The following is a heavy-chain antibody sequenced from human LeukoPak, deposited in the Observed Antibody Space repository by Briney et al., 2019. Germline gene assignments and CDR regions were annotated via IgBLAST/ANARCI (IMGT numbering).Heavy chain of an antibody. J-gene: IGHJ5*02. CDR3: AREGLSTLNWFDP. V-gene: IGHV3-21*01. D-gene: IGHD3-16*02. Sequence: PGGSLRLSCAASGFTLTSYAMSWVRQAPGKGLEWVSSISSSSSYIYYADSVKGRFTISRDNAKNSLYLQMNSLRAEDTAVYYCAREGLSTLNWFDPWGQGTLVTVSS. CDR2: ISSSSSYI. CDR1: GFTLTSYA.